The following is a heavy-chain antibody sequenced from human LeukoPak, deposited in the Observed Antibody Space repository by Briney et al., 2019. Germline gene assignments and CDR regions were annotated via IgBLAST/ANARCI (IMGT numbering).Heavy chain of an antibody. CDR3: ARAGEVVIDY. Sequence: ASVKVSCKASGYTFTSYYMHLVRQAPGQGLEWMGIINPSGGSTRYAQKFQGRVTMTRDTSTSTVYMELSSLRSEDTAVYYCARAGEVVIDYWGQGTLVTVSS. J-gene: IGHJ4*02. V-gene: IGHV1-46*01. CDR1: GYTFTSYY. D-gene: IGHD3-22*01. CDR2: INPSGGST.